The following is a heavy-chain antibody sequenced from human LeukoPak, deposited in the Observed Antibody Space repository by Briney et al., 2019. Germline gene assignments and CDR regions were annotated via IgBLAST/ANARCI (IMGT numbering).Heavy chain of an antibody. CDR1: GLTFSIYG. Sequence: GRSLRLSCAASGLTFSIYGMHWVRQAPGKGLEWVAVIWYDGSNKYYADSVKGRFTISRDNSKNTLYLQMNSLRAEDTAVYYCARSGLDYGDYDAFDIWGQGTMVTVSS. CDR3: ARSGLDYGDYDAFDI. D-gene: IGHD4-17*01. CDR2: IWYDGSNK. J-gene: IGHJ3*02. V-gene: IGHV3-33*01.